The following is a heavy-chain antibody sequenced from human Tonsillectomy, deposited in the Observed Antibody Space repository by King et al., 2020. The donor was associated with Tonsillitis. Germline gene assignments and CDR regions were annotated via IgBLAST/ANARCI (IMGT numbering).Heavy chain of an antibody. J-gene: IGHJ4*02. Sequence: QLVQSGAEVKKPGASVKVSCKASGYTFSDYYMHWLRQAPEQWLEWMVWINPNRWVTNFTQKFQGRVTMPRDTSISTAYMELSGLKSDDTAVYFCATGEQQLVHYWGQGTLVTVSS. CDR3: ATGEQQLVHY. D-gene: IGHD6-13*01. V-gene: IGHV1-2*02. CDR2: INPNRWVT. CDR1: GYTFSDYY.